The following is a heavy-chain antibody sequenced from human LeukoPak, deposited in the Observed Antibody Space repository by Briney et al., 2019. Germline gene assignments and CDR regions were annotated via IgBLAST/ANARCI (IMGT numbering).Heavy chain of an antibody. CDR1: GYTFTSYA. CDR2: INTNTGNP. V-gene: IGHV7-4-1*02. CDR3: AAVRDYYDILTGYYNVNWGPPDY. Sequence: ASVKVSCKASGYTFTSYAMNWVRQAPGQGLEWMGWINTNTGNPTYAQGFTGRFVFSLDTSVSTAYLQISSLKAEDTAVYYCAAVRDYYDILTGYYNVNWGPPDYWGQGTLVTVSS. D-gene: IGHD3-9*01. J-gene: IGHJ4*02.